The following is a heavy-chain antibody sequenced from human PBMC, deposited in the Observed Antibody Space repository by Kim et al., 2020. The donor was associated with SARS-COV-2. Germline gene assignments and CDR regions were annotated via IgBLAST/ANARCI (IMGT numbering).Heavy chain of an antibody. D-gene: IGHD6-19*01. CDR2: INSDGSST. CDR1: GFTFSSYW. CDR3: ARVGGGVVGTYSSGWYRDAFDI. J-gene: IGHJ3*02. V-gene: IGHV3-74*01. Sequence: GGSLRLSCAASGFTFSSYWMHWVRQAPGKGLVWVSRINSDGSSTSYADSVKGRFTISRDNAKNTLYLRMNSLRAEDTAVYYCARVGGGVVGTYSSGWYRDAFDIWGQGTMVTVSS.